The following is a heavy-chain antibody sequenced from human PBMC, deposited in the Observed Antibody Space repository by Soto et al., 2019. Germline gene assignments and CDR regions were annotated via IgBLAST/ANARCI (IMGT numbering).Heavy chain of an antibody. D-gene: IGHD3-16*01. Sequence: QITLKESGPTLVKPTQTLTLTCTFSGFSLTTSGVGVAWIHQPPGKALEWLALIYWDDDKRYSPSLKSRLTITKDTYKNHVVLIMTNMDPVDTATYYCARLFGGYFDYWGQGTLVTVSS. J-gene: IGHJ4*02. V-gene: IGHV2-5*02. CDR2: IYWDDDK. CDR3: ARLFGGYFDY. CDR1: GFSLTTSGVG.